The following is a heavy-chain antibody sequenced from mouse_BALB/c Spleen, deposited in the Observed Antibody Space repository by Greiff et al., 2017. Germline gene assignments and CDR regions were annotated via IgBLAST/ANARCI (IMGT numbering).Heavy chain of an antibody. Sequence: VQLQQPGAELVRPGASVKLSCKASGYTFTSYWINWVKQRPGQGLEWIGNIYPSDSYTNYNQKFKDKATLTVDKSSSTAYMQLSSPTSEDSAVYYCTRWEDYYAMDYWGQGTSVTVSS. J-gene: IGHJ4*01. CDR2: IYPSDSYT. V-gene: IGHV1-69*02. CDR3: TRWEDYYAMDY. D-gene: IGHD4-1*01. CDR1: GYTFTSYW.